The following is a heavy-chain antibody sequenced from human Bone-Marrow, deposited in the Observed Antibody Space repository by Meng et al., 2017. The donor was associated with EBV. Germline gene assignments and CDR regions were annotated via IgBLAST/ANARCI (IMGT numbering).Heavy chain of an antibody. CDR1: GFTFSSYW. Sequence: EVQLVESGGGLVQPGGSLSLSCTASGFTFSSYWMHWVRQAPGKGLVWVSRINSDGSSTTYADSVKGRFTISRDNAKNTLYLQMNSLRAEDTAVYYCASAKWELPFDYWGQGILVTVAS. D-gene: IGHD1-26*01. CDR3: ASAKWELPFDY. V-gene: IGHV3-74*01. J-gene: IGHJ4*02. CDR2: INSDGSST.